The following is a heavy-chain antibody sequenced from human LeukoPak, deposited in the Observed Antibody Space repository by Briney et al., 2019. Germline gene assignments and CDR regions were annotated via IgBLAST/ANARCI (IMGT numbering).Heavy chain of an antibody. CDR1: GFTFSSYG. J-gene: IGHJ4*02. V-gene: IGHV3-30*02. CDR3: ARGSAALYYFDF. Sequence: PGGSLRLSCAASGFTFSSYGMHWVRQAPGKGLEWVALIRYDGSDIYYADSVKGRFIISRDNSKNTLYLQMNTLRAEDTAVYYCARGSAALYYFDFWGQGTLVTVSS. D-gene: IGHD2-2*01. CDR2: IRYDGSDI.